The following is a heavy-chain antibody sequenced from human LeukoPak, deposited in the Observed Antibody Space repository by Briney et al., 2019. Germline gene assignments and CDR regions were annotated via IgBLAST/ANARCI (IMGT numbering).Heavy chain of an antibody. D-gene: IGHD6-13*01. CDR2: IRQNGSEG. CDR1: RFTFSSNW. Sequence: PGGSLRLSCAASRFTFSSNWMSWVRQAPGKGLEWVANIRQNGSEGYYVDSVKGRFTVSRDNAKNSLYLQMNSLRADDSAVYYCARGWAVNYWGQGTQVTVSS. CDR3: ARGWAVNY. J-gene: IGHJ4*02. V-gene: IGHV3-7*05.